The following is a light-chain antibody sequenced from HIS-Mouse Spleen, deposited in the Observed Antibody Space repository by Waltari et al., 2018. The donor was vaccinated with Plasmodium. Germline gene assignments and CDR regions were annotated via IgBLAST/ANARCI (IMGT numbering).Light chain of an antibody. CDR3: QQSYVTPPYT. J-gene: IGKJ2*01. CDR1: QSISSY. V-gene: IGKV1-39*01. Sequence: DVQMTQSPSSLSASVGDRVTITCRESQSISSYLNWYQQKPGKAPKLLIYAASSLQSGVPSRFSGSGSGTDFTLTISSLQPEDFATYYCQQSYVTPPYTFGQGTKLEIK. CDR2: AAS.